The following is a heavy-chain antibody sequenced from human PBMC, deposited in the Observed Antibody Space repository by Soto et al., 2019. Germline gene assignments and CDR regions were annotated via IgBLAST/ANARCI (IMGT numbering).Heavy chain of an antibody. CDR2: IYWNDDK. J-gene: IGHJ4*02. Sequence: QITLKESGPTLVKPTQTLTLTCTFSGFSLSTSGVGVGWIRQPPGKALEWLALIYWNDDKRYSPSLKSRLTITQDTSKTRVVLTITNMDPVDTATYYCALLEYSSSSGGGGYFDYWGQGTLVTVSS. CDR1: GFSLSTSGVG. V-gene: IGHV2-5*01. D-gene: IGHD6-6*01. CDR3: ALLEYSSSSGGGGYFDY.